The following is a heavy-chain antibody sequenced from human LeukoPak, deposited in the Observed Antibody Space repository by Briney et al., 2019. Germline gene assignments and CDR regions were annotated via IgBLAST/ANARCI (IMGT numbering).Heavy chain of an antibody. D-gene: IGHD4-23*01. V-gene: IGHV4-39*07. CDR2: LYYSGSV. CDR3: ARGWVVSRAIDY. Sequence: SETLSLTCTVSGGSISSGTSYWGWIRQPPGKGLEWIGSLYYSGSVFYNPSLKSRATISVDTSRNQFFLQLSSVTAADTAVYYCARGWVVSRAIDYWGQGTLVTVSS. J-gene: IGHJ4*02. CDR1: GGSISSGTSY.